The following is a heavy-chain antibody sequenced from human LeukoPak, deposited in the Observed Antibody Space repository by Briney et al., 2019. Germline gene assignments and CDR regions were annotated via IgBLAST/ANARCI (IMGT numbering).Heavy chain of an antibody. D-gene: IGHD3-10*01. CDR2: INQSGST. J-gene: IGHJ4*02. CDR1: GGSFSGYY. V-gene: IGHV4-34*01. Sequence: PSETLSLTCAVYGGSFSGYYWSWIRQPPGKGLEWIGEINQSGSTNYNPSLKSRVTISVDTSKNQFSLKLSSVTAADTAVYYCARTYYYGSGRYFDYWGQGTLVTVSS. CDR3: ARTYYYGSGRYFDY.